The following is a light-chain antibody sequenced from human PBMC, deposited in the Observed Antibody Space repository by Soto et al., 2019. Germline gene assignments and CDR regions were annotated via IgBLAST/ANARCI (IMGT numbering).Light chain of an antibody. CDR3: QQYEKWPPSIT. J-gene: IGKJ5*01. V-gene: IGKV1-39*01. Sequence: DIQRTQSPSSLSSSVGDRVTITCRASQSISSYLNWYQQKPGKAPKLLIYAASSLQSGVPSRFSGSGSGTDFTLTISSLQSEDFAVYYCQQYEKWPPSITFGQGTRLEI. CDR1: QSISSY. CDR2: AAS.